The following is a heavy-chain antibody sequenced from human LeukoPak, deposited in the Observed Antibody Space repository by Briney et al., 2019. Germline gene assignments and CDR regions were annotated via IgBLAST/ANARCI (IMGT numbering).Heavy chain of an antibody. Sequence: PGGSLRLSCAASGFTFSTYGMHWVRQAPGKGLEWVAVIWYDGSNKYYADSVTGRFTISRDNSDNTVYLQMNSLRAGDTAVYYCAKDYCGGDCQTPPLGFDYWGQGALVTVSS. D-gene: IGHD2-21*02. CDR2: IWYDGSNK. V-gene: IGHV3-33*06. J-gene: IGHJ4*02. CDR3: AKDYCGGDCQTPPLGFDY. CDR1: GFTFSTYG.